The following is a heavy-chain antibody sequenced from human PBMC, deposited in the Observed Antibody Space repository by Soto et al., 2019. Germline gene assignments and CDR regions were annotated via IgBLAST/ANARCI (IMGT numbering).Heavy chain of an antibody. V-gene: IGHV3-23*01. CDR1: RLTLGRYA. D-gene: IGHD2-21*01. Sequence: GGSLRLSCAASRLTLGRYAMSWVRQAPGKGLEWVSGISGRGTSTYYADSVKGRFTISRDNSNNTLYLQMDNLRAEDTAVYYCAKAFYREEDGYNSFDYWGQGTMVTVSS. CDR3: AKAFYREEDGYNSFDY. CDR2: ISGRGTST. J-gene: IGHJ4*02.